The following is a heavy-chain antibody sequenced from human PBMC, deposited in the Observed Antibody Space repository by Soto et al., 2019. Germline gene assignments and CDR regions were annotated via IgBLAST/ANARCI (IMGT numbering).Heavy chain of an antibody. CDR2: ISGSGGST. CDR3: AKDSTPPPFGELYYFDY. D-gene: IGHD3-10*01. J-gene: IGHJ4*02. Sequence: GGSLRLSCAASGFTFSSYAMSWVRQAPGKGLEWVSAISGSGGSTYYADSVKGRFTISRDNSKNTLYLQMNSLRAEDTAVYYCAKDSTPPPFGELYYFDYWGQGTLVTVSS. CDR1: GFTFSSYA. V-gene: IGHV3-23*01.